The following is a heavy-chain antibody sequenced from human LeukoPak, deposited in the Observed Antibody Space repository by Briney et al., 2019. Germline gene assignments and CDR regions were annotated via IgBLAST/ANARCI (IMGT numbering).Heavy chain of an antibody. Sequence: SETLSLTCAVSGYSISSGYYWGWIRQPPGKGLGWIGSIYRSGSTYYNPSLKSRVTISVDTSKNQFSLKLNSVTAADTAVYYCARVGGYGPYYYYYYMDVWGKGTTVTVSS. J-gene: IGHJ6*03. D-gene: IGHD1-26*01. CDR1: GYSISSGYY. V-gene: IGHV4-38-2*01. CDR2: IYRSGST. CDR3: ARVGGYGPYYYYYYMDV.